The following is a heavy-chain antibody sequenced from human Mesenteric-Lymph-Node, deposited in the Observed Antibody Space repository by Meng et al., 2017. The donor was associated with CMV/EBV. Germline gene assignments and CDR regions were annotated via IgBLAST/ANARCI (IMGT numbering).Heavy chain of an antibody. V-gene: IGHV3-7*01. CDR2: IKEYGTET. CDR3: ARDGSRDWKDVF. D-gene: IGHD1-1*01. CDR1: RLTVSSNY. Sequence: GGSLRLSCAASRLTVSSNYMSWVRQAPGKGLEWVANIKEYGTETYYVDSVRGRFTISRDNAKNSLYLQMNSLRVEDTAVYYCARDGSRDWKDVFWGQGTLVTVSS. J-gene: IGHJ4*02.